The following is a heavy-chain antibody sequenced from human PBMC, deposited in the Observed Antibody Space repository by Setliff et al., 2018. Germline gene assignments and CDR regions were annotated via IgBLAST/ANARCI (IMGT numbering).Heavy chain of an antibody. V-gene: IGHV4-39*07. CDR1: GGSISSSSYD. D-gene: IGHD4-17*01. Sequence: SETLSLTCTVSGGSISSSSYDWGWLRQPPGKGLEWIGSIYYSGSTYYNPSLKSRVTISVDTSKNQFSLKLSTVTAADTAVYYCASNPSDYGLVQFDYWGQGTLVTVSS. J-gene: IGHJ4*02. CDR2: IYYSGST. CDR3: ASNPSDYGLVQFDY.